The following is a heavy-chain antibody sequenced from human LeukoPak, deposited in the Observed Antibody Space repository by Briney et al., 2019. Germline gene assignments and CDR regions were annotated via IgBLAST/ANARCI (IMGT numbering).Heavy chain of an antibody. V-gene: IGHV3-66*01. D-gene: IGHD3-10*01. Sequence: GGSLRLSCAASEFTVSSNYMSWVCQAPGKGLEWVSVIYSGGSTYYADSVKGRCTISRDNSKNTLYLQMNSLRAEDTAVYYCARVPGFIWGQGTLVTVSS. CDR1: EFTVSSNY. CDR3: ARVPGFI. J-gene: IGHJ4*02. CDR2: IYSGGST.